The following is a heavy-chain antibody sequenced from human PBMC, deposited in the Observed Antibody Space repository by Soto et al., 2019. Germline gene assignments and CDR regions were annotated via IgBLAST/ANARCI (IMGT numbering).Heavy chain of an antibody. J-gene: IGHJ4*02. Sequence: GGSLRLSCATSGFPFYVYGMTWVRQAPGKGLEWVSSITSNGNFLYYADAVKGRFTISRDNVKNTLYLQMNSLRAEDTAVYYCVRYPRSVGGSYRPDYWGQGTLVTVSS. CDR3: VRYPRSVGGSYRPDY. V-gene: IGHV3-21*01. CDR1: GFPFYVYG. CDR2: ITSNGNFL. D-gene: IGHD3-16*02.